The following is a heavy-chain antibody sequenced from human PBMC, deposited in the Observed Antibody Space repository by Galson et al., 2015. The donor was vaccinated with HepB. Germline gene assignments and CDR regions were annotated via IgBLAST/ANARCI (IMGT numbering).Heavy chain of an antibody. Sequence: SLRLSCAASGFTFSDYYMSWIRQAPGKGLEWVSYISSSSSYISYADSVKGRFTISRDSAKNSLYLQVNSLRAEDTAVYYCARGGHSSAWYELDVWGQGTTVTVSS. CDR1: GFTFSDYY. J-gene: IGHJ6*02. CDR3: ARGGHSSAWYELDV. D-gene: IGHD6-13*01. V-gene: IGHV3-11*06. CDR2: ISSSSSYI.